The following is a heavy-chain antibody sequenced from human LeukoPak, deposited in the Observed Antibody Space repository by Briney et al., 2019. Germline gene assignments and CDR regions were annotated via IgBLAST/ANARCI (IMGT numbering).Heavy chain of an antibody. CDR3: ARRWAIAVAVLDY. CDR2: INHSGST. Sequence: SETLSLTCAVYGGSFSGYYWSWIRQPPGKGLEWIGEINHSGSTNYNPSLKSRVTISVDTSKNQFSLKLSSVTAADTAVYYCARRWAIAVAVLDYWGQGTLVTVSS. V-gene: IGHV4-34*01. CDR1: GGSFSGYY. J-gene: IGHJ4*02. D-gene: IGHD6-19*01.